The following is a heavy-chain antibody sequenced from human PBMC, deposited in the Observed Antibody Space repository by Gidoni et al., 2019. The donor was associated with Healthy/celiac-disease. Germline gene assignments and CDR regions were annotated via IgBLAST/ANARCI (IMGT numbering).Heavy chain of an antibody. D-gene: IGHD3-9*01. CDR2: IKSKTDGGTT. J-gene: IGHJ6*03. CDR1: GFTFGNAW. Sequence: EVQLVESGGGLVKPGGSLRLSCAASGFTFGNAWVSWVRQAPGKGLEWVGRIKSKTDGGTTDYAAPVKGRFTISRDDSKNTLYLQMNSLKTEDTAVYYCTTEDILTGYPRGYYYYYMDVWGKGTTVTVSS. V-gene: IGHV3-15*01. CDR3: TTEDILTGYPRGYYYYYMDV.